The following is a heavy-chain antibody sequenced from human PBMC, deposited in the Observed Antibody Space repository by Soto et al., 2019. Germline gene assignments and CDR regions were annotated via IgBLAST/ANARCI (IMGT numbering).Heavy chain of an antibody. Sequence: EVQLVESGGGLVQPGGSLKLSCEASGYPFSGSVMHWVRQSPVKGLEWVGRIRSKTNSYATAYGPSVRGRFTISREDSKNTADLQMNSLKTEDTAVYYFTRNLGAKWGMDVWCQGTAVTVS. D-gene: IGHD1-26*01. CDR2: IRSKTNSYAT. J-gene: IGHJ6*02. CDR1: GYPFSGSV. V-gene: IGHV3-73*02. CDR3: TRNLGAKWGMDV.